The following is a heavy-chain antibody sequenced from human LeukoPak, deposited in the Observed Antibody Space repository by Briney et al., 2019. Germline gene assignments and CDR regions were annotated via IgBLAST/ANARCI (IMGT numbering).Heavy chain of an antibody. D-gene: IGHD6-13*01. V-gene: IGHV4-38-2*02. CDR3: AKRGPIAAAGPIQH. J-gene: IGHJ1*01. CDR2: IYYSGST. CDR1: GYSISSGYY. Sequence: SETLSLTCIVSGYSISSGYYWGWIRQPPGKGLEWIGYIYYSGSTNYNPSLKSRVTISVDTSKNQFSLKLSSVTAADTAVYYCAKRGPIAAAGPIQHWGQGTLVTVSS.